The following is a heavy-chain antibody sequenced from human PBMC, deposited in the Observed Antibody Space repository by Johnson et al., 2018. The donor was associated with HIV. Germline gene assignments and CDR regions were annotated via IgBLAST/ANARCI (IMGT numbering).Heavy chain of an antibody. CDR1: GFTFSNAW. CDR2: IKSKTDGGTI. V-gene: IGHV3-15*01. Sequence: VTLVESGGDLVEPGESLRLSCVASGFTFSNAWMHWVRQAPGKGLEWVGRIKSKTDGGTIDYAAPVKGRFTISRDDSKNTLYLQMNSLKTEDTALYYCNTDRVDGGGSYYNAFDIWGQGTMVTVSS. CDR3: NTDRVDGGGSYYNAFDI. J-gene: IGHJ3*02. D-gene: IGHD1-26*01.